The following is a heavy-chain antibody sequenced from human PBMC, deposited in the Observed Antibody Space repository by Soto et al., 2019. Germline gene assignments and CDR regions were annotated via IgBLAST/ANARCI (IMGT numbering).Heavy chain of an antibody. Sequence: EVQLLESGGGLVQPGGSLRLSCAASRFIFSTYAMNWVRQAPGKGLEWVSAISSSGGSTFYAESVRGRFIISRDNSINTLYLQMSSLRTEDTAVYYCAHPRGYGVFDAVDIWGQGTMVSVSS. CDR1: RFIFSTYA. CDR2: ISSSGGST. V-gene: IGHV3-23*01. D-gene: IGHD2-8*01. CDR3: AHPRGYGVFDAVDI. J-gene: IGHJ3*02.